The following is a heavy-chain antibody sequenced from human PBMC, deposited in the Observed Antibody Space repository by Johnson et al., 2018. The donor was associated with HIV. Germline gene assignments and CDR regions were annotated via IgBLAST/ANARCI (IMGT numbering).Heavy chain of an antibody. D-gene: IGHD2-15*01. V-gene: IGHV3-20*04. J-gene: IGHJ3*02. CDR3: ARGVRYCSGGSCYNDAFDI. Sequence: VQLVESGGGVVRPGGSLRLSCAASGFTFDDYGMSWVRQAPGKGLEWVSGINWNGGSTGYADSVKGRFTITRDNAKSSLYLQVNSLRAEDTALYYCARGVRYCSGGSCYNDAFDIWGQGTMVTVSS. CDR1: GFTFDDYG. CDR2: INWNGGST.